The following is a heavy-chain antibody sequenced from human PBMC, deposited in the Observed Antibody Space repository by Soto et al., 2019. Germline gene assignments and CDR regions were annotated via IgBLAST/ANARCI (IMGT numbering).Heavy chain of an antibody. CDR1: GGSISSGGYY. V-gene: IGHV4-31*03. Sequence: SETLSLTCTVSGGSISSGGYYWSWIRQHPGKGLEWIGYIYCSGSTYYNPSLKSRVTISVDTSKNQFSLKLSSVTAADTAVYYCARGGYYDSSGYYGYWGQGTLVTVSS. CDR3: ARGGYYDSSGYYGY. J-gene: IGHJ1*01. D-gene: IGHD3-22*01. CDR2: IYCSGST.